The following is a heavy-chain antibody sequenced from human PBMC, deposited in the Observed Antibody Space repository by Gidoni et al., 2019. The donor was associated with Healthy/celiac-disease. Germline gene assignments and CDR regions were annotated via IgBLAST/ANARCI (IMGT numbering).Heavy chain of an antibody. V-gene: IGHV3-74*01. J-gene: IGHJ6*02. CDR3: ARDQGYRLGWYYYYGMDV. CDR2: INSDGSST. CDR1: GFTFSSYC. D-gene: IGHD2-2*02. Sequence: EVQLVESGGGLVQPGGSLRLSCSASGFTFSSYCMHWVRQAPGKGLVWVSRINSDGSSTSYADSVKGRFTISRDNAKNTLYLQMNSLRAEDTAVYYCARDQGYRLGWYYYYGMDVWGQGTTVTVSS.